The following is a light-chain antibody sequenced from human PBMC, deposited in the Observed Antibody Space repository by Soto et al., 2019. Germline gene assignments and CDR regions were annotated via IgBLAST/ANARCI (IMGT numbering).Light chain of an antibody. CDR2: HAY. J-gene: IGKJ1*01. Sequence: IQMTQSPSSVSASVGDRVTVTCRASQDISGRLTWFQQKPGKAHKLLISHAYRLQNGVQSRFSGSESGTDFTLNIKGLQPEDFATYYCIQAASFPRTFGQGTKVDIK. CDR1: QDISGR. CDR3: IQAASFPRT. V-gene: IGKV1-12*01.